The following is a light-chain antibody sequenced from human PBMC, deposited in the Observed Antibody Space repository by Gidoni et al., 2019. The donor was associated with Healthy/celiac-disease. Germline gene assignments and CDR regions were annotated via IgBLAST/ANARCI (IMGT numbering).Light chain of an antibody. CDR1: NIGSKS. CDR3: QVWDSSSDHYV. Sequence: SYVLTQPPSVSVAPGQTARITCGGNNIGSKSVHWYQQKPGQAPVLVVYDDSERPSGIPERFSGSNSGNAATLTISRVEAGDEADYYCQVWDSSSDHYVFGTGTKVTVL. CDR2: DDS. J-gene: IGLJ1*01. V-gene: IGLV3-21*02.